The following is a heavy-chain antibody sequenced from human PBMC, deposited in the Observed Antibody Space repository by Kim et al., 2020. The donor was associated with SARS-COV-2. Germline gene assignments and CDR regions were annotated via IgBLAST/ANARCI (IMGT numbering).Heavy chain of an antibody. V-gene: IGHV3-23*01. J-gene: IGHJ5*02. D-gene: IGHD5-12*01. CDR1: GFTSNNYA. Sequence: GGSLRLSCAGSGFTSNNYAMSWVRQAPGKGLECVSGISGSGGYTYYADSVKGRFTISRDNSKNTLYMEMNSLRVEDTAVYYCAKGSIAATIRYGWFDGWGQGTLVSVSS. CDR3: AKGSIAATIRYGWFDG. CDR2: ISGSGGYT.